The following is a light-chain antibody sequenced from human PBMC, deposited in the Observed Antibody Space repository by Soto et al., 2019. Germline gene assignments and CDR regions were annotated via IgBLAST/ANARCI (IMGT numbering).Light chain of an antibody. J-gene: IGKJ1*01. Sequence: EIVMTQSPATLSVSPGERATLSCRTSQSVSNYLAWYQQIPGQAPRLLIYDASKRATGIPARFSGGGSGTDFTLTISRLEPEDFAVYYCQQYGSSPPTFGQGTKVDIK. CDR3: QQYGSSPPT. V-gene: IGKV3-20*01. CDR1: QSVSNY. CDR2: DAS.